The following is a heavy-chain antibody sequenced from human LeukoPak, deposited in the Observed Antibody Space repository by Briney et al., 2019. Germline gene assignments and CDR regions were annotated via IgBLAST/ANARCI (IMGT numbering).Heavy chain of an antibody. Sequence: AGGSLRLSCAASGFTFSSYAMSWVRQAPGKGLEWVSAISGSGGSTYYADSVKGRFTISRDNSKNTLYLQMNSLRAEDTAVYYCAKGGGGGTGSDYWGQGTLVTVSS. CDR3: AKGGGGGTGSDY. V-gene: IGHV3-23*01. CDR2: ISGSGGST. J-gene: IGHJ4*02. CDR1: GFTFSSYA. D-gene: IGHD1-1*01.